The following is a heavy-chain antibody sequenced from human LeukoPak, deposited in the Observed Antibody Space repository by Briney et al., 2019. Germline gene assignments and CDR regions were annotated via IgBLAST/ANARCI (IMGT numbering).Heavy chain of an antibody. CDR3: ARLKLGAYFDL. CDR2: VYNSGDT. Sequence: ETLSLTCTXSGGSTSSDYWSWIRQSPGKGLEWVGYVYNSGDTGKNPSLKSRVTILLDTSKNQCSLKLTSVSAADTAVYYCARLKLGAYFDLWGRGTLVTVSS. D-gene: IGHD3-16*01. V-gene: IGHV4-59*08. CDR1: GGSTSSDY. J-gene: IGHJ2*01.